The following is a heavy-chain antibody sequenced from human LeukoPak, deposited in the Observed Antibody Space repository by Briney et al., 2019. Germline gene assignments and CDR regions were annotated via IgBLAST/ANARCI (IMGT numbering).Heavy chain of an antibody. D-gene: IGHD6-6*01. CDR1: GFIFSDFY. Sequence: GGSLRLSCAASGFIFSDFYMSWVRQAAGKGLEYIAYIGPSSHDIIYADSVKGRFTISRDNAKNSLYLQMNSLRAEDTAVYYCAKTARVPDYWGQGTQVTVSS. V-gene: IGHV3-11*06. CDR3: AKTARVPDY. CDR2: IGPSSHDI. J-gene: IGHJ4*02.